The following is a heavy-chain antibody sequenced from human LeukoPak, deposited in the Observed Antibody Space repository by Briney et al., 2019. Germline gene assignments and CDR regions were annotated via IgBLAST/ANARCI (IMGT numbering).Heavy chain of an antibody. D-gene: IGHD3-3*01. CDR1: GFTFSTYA. Sequence: PGGSLRLSCAASGFTFSTYAMNWVRQAPGKGLEWVSSFGTRSTSIYYAHSVTGRFIISRDNSKNTLYLQMNSLRAEDTAVYYCARDSERFLEWLPEIYYYYGMDVWGQGTTVTVSS. CDR2: FGTRSTSI. V-gene: IGHV3-21*01. CDR3: ARDSERFLEWLPEIYYYYGMDV. J-gene: IGHJ6*02.